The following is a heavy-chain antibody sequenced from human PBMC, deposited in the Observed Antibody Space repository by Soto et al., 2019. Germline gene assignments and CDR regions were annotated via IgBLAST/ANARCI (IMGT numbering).Heavy chain of an antibody. D-gene: IGHD3-3*01. CDR3: VREEDPGEWLLSSYYYYGMDV. V-gene: IGHV3-74*01. CDR2: IRSDGTAT. J-gene: IGHJ6*02. Sequence: GGSLRLSCVASGFTFSNYWMHWVRQDPGMGLVWVSSIRSDGTATQYADSVNGRFTVSRDNSKNTLYLQMTSLRAEDTAVYYYVREEDPGEWLLSSYYYYGMDVWGQGTTVTVSS. CDR1: GFTFSNYW.